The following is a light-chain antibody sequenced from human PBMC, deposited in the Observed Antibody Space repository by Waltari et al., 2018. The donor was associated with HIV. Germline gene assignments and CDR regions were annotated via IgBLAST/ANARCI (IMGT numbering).Light chain of an antibody. J-gene: IGLJ1*01. CDR2: DNH. Sequence: PKVLIYDNHKRSSGIPDRFSGSKSGTSATLDISGLQTGDEAHYYCGTWDTSLIAWIFGTGTKVTVL. V-gene: IGLV1-51*01. CDR3: GTWDTSLIAWI.